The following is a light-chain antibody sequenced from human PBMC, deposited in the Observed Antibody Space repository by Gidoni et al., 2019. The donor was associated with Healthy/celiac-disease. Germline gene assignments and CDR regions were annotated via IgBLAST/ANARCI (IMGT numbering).Light chain of an antibody. J-gene: IGKJ5*01. V-gene: IGKV4-1*01. CDR3: QQYYSTPPIT. Sequence: DIVMTQSPDSLAVSLGERATINCKSSQSVLYSSNNKNYLAWYQQKPGQPPKLRIYWASTRESGVPDRFSGSGSGTEFTLTISSLQAEDVAVYYCQQYYSTPPITFGQGTRLEIK. CDR2: WAS. CDR1: QSVLYSSNNKNY.